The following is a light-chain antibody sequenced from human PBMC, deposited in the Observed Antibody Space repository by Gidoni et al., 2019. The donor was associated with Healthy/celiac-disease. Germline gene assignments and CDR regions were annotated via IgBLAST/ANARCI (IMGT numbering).Light chain of an antibody. V-gene: IGLV2-14*01. Sequence: QSALTQPASVAGSPGQSITISCTGTSSDVGGYNYVSWYQQHPGKAPKLMIYEVSSRPSGVSNRFSGSKSRNTASLTISGLQAEDEADYYCSSYISSSPVVFGGGTKLTVL. CDR3: SSYISSSPVV. CDR1: SSDVGGYNY. J-gene: IGLJ2*01. CDR2: EVS.